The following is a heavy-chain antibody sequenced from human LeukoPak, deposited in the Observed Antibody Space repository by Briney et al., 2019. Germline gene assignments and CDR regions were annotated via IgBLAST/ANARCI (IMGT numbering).Heavy chain of an antibody. D-gene: IGHD3-9*01. CDR3: ARDSVYYDILTGYHHIYYFDY. V-gene: IGHV4-61*01. J-gene: IGHJ4*02. Sequence: SETLSLTCTVSGGSVSSGSYYWSWIRQPPGKGLEWIGYIYYSGSTNYNPSLKSRVTISVDTSKNQFSLKLSSVTAADTAVYYCARDSVYYDILTGYHHIYYFDYWGQGTLVTVSS. CDR2: IYYSGST. CDR1: GGSVSSGSYY.